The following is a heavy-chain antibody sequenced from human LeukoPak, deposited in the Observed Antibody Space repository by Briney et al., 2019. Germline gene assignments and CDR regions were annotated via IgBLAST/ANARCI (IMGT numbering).Heavy chain of an antibody. Sequence: GGSLRLSCAASGFTFSSYWMSWVRQAPGKGLEWVANIKQDGSEKYYVDSVKGRFTISGDNAKNSLYLQMNSLRAEDTAVYYCARNYYDSSGYSIWYFDLWGRGTLVTVSS. CDR2: IKQDGSEK. CDR3: ARNYYDSSGYSIWYFDL. D-gene: IGHD3-22*01. J-gene: IGHJ2*01. CDR1: GFTFSSYW. V-gene: IGHV3-7*01.